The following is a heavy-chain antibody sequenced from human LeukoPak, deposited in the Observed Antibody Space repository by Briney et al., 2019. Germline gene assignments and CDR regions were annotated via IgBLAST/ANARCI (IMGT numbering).Heavy chain of an antibody. CDR2: IYSGGST. V-gene: IGHV3-66*01. D-gene: IGHD2-2*02. J-gene: IGHJ6*03. CDR3: ARGPICSSTSCYRYYYYYMDV. CDR1: GFTVSSNY. Sequence: PGGSLRLSCAASGFTVSSNYMSWVRQAPGKGLEWVSVIYSGGSTYYADSVKGRFTISRDNSKNTLYLQMNSLRAEDTAVYYCARGPICSSTSCYRYYYYYMDVWGKGTTVTVSS.